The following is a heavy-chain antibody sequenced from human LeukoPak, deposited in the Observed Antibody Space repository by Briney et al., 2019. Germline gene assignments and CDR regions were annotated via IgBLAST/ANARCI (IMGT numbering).Heavy chain of an antibody. V-gene: IGHV4-38-2*02. Sequence: SETLSLTCTVSGYSISSGYYWGWIRQPPGKGLEWIGSIYYSGSTYYNPSLKSRVTISVDTSKNQFSLKLSSVTAADTAVYYCARRDNSRGAFDIWGQGTMVTVSS. CDR1: GYSISSGYY. CDR2: IYYSGST. CDR3: ARRDNSRGAFDI. D-gene: IGHD2/OR15-2a*01. J-gene: IGHJ3*02.